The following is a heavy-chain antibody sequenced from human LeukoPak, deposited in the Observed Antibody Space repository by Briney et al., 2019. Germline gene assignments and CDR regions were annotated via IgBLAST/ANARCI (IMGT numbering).Heavy chain of an antibody. D-gene: IGHD1-26*01. Sequence: GGSLRLSCAASGFTFSGYAMSWVRQAPGKGLEWVSAISGSGGSTYYADSAKGRFTISRDNSKNTLYLQMNSLRAEDTAVYYCAKDISYSGSSYYFDYWGQGTLVTVSS. CDR2: ISGSGGST. J-gene: IGHJ4*02. CDR3: AKDISYSGSSYYFDY. V-gene: IGHV3-23*01. CDR1: GFTFSGYA.